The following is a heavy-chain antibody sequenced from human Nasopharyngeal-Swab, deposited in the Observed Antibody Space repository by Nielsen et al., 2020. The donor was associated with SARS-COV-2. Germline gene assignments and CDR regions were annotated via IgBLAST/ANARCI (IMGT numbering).Heavy chain of an antibody. D-gene: IGHD3-10*01. CDR2: ISYDGSNK. Sequence: GESLKISCAASGFTFSSYAMHWVRQAPGKGLEWGAVISYDGSNKYYAYSVKGRFTISRDNSKNTLYLQMNSLRAEDTAVYYCAGTFGEGHDYYYYGMDVWVQGTTVTVSS. V-gene: IGHV3-30*04. CDR1: GFTFSSYA. CDR3: AGTFGEGHDYYYYGMDV. J-gene: IGHJ6*02.